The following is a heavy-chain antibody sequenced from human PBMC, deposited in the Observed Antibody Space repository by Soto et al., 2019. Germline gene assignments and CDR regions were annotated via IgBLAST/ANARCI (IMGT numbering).Heavy chain of an antibody. CDR3: ARGGDLGDYGGAFDI. CDR2: ISTYNGDT. CDR1: GYTFTTYG. Sequence: QGQLVQSGGEVKKPGASVKVSCRASGYTFTTYGMSWVRQAPGQGLEWLGWISTYNGDTNYAQKVQGRVTLTTDTAKRTVYMELRSLRYDDTAVYYCARGGDLGDYGGAFDIWGQGTLVTVSS. D-gene: IGHD4-17*01. J-gene: IGHJ3*02. V-gene: IGHV1-18*04.